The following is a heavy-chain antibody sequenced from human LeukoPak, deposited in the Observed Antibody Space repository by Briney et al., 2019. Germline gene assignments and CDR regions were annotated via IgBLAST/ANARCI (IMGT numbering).Heavy chain of an antibody. V-gene: IGHV3-23*01. CDR1: GFTFNYYA. CDR2: ISDAEGRT. Sequence: GGSLRLSCAASGFTFNYYAMSWVRQAPGKGLEWVSGISDAEGRTYCTDSVKGRFTISRDNTKNTVYLQMNNLRADDTAVYFCVRHDSFIPYWGQGTLVSVSS. CDR3: VRHDSFIPY. J-gene: IGHJ4*02. D-gene: IGHD3-16*01.